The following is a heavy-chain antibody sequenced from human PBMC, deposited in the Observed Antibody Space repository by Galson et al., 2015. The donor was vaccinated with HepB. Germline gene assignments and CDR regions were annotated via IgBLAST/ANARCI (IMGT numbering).Heavy chain of an antibody. Sequence: SVKVSCKASGYIFTSYCVNWVRQAPGQGLEWLGWINTKTGDLSYAPGFTGRFVFSLDTSVSTAYLQITNLRAEDTAVYSCTSRPVQWLGPFDYWGQGTLITVSS. V-gene: IGHV7-4-1*02. CDR3: TSRPVQWLGPFDY. CDR2: INTKTGDL. J-gene: IGHJ4*02. CDR1: GYIFTSYC. D-gene: IGHD6-19*01.